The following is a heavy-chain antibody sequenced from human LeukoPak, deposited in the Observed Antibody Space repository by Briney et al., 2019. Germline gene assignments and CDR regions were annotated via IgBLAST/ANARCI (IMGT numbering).Heavy chain of an antibody. CDR1: GFTFSSYG. CDR3: AKDYYGSGSYPYYIDY. CDR2: ISYDGSNK. Sequence: GGSLRLSCAASGFTFSSYGMHWVRQAPGKGLEWVAVISYDGSNKYYADSVKGRFTISRDNSKNTLYLQMNSLRAEDTAVYYCAKDYYGSGSYPYYIDYWGQGTLVTVSS. D-gene: IGHD3-10*01. J-gene: IGHJ4*02. V-gene: IGHV3-30*18.